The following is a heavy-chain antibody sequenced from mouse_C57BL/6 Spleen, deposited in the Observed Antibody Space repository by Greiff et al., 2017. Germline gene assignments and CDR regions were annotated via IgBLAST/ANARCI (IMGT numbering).Heavy chain of an antibody. J-gene: IGHJ3*01. CDR3: AITGFAY. CDR2: IDPSDSYT. Sequence: QVQLQQPGAELVRPGTSVKLSCKASGYTFTSYWMHWVKQRPGQGLEWIGVIDPSDSYTNYNQKFKGKATLTVDTSSSTAYMHLSSLTSADSAVYYCAITGFAYWGQGTLVTVSA. CDR1: GYTFTSYW. D-gene: IGHD4-1*01. V-gene: IGHV1-59*01.